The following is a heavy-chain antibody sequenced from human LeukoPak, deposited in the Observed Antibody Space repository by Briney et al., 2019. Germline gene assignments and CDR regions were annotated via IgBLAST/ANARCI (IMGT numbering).Heavy chain of an antibody. CDR3: ARLPSLVRGVVAFDI. D-gene: IGHD3-10*01. Sequence: LGEPLKISCKGSGYSFTNYWIGWVRQMPGKGLEWMGIIYPGDSDTRYSPSFQAHITISADKSISTAYLQWSSLKASDTAMYYCARLPSLVRGVVAFDIWGQGTMVTVSS. CDR2: IYPGDSDT. CDR1: GYSFTNYW. V-gene: IGHV5-51*01. J-gene: IGHJ3*02.